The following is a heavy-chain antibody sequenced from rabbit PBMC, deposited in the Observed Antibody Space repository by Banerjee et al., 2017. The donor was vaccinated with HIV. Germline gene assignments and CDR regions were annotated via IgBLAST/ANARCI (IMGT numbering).Heavy chain of an antibody. CDR1: GFSFSSYW. CDR2: IDGGSGGTA. J-gene: IGHJ4*01. V-gene: IGHV1S40*01. Sequence: QSLEESGGDLVKPGASLTLTCTASGFSFSSYWMCWVRQAPGKGLQLIACIDGGSGGTAYYANWVNGRFTISKTSSTTVTLQMTSLTAADTATYFCARTYTYGYATNLWGPGTLVTVS. D-gene: IGHD6-1*01. CDR3: ARTYTYGYATNL.